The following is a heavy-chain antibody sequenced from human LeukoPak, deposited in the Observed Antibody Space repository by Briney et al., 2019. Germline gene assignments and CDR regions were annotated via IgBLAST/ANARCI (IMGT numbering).Heavy chain of an antibody. Sequence: GGSLRLSCAASGFTFSSYWMSWVRQAPGKGLEWVAHIKQDGSEKYYVDSVKGRFTISRDNAKNSLYLQMNSLRAEDTAVYYCARDRRRTHTTAPIDYWGQGTLVTVSS. CDR3: ARDRRRTHTTAPIDY. CDR1: GFTFSSYW. D-gene: IGHD2-21*02. V-gene: IGHV3-7*01. J-gene: IGHJ4*02. CDR2: IKQDGSEK.